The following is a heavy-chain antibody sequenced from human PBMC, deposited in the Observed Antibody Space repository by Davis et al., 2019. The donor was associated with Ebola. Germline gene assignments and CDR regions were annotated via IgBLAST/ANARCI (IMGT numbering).Heavy chain of an antibody. CDR3: ARDILRFLEWLSPTPDV. CDR1: GFTFSSYE. Sequence: GESLKISCAAPGFTFSSYEMNWVRQAPGKGLEWVSYISSSGSTIYYADPVKGRFTIFRDNAKNSLYLQMNSLRAEDTAVYYCARDILRFLEWLSPTPDVWGQGTTVTVSS. J-gene: IGHJ6*02. CDR2: ISSSGSTI. V-gene: IGHV3-48*03. D-gene: IGHD3-3*01.